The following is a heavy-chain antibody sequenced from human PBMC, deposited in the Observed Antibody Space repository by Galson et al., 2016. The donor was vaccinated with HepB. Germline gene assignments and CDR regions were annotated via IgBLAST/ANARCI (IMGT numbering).Heavy chain of an antibody. V-gene: IGHV3-15*06. Sequence: SLRLSCAASGFSFSHAWMTWVRQAPGKGLEWVGRIKRKTDGGTTNYAAPVKGRFTISRDDSKNMLFLQMDGLKTEDTAVYYCTRGGGFRCSRSACYLAHHSHFDYWGQGTLVSVSS. CDR1: GFSFSHAW. J-gene: IGHJ4*02. CDR3: TRGGGFRCSRSACYLAHHSHFDY. CDR2: IKRKTDGGTT. D-gene: IGHD2-21*02.